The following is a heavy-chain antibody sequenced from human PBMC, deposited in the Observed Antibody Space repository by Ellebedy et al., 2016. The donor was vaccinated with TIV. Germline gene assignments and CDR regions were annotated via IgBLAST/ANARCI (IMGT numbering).Heavy chain of an antibody. CDR3: ARHRDGDYGITTGSFDL. CDR2: TYYTGNT. J-gene: IGHJ2*01. D-gene: IGHD4-17*01. CDR1: GGSLSSTRYQ. V-gene: IGHV4-39*01. Sequence: MPSETLSLTCTVSGGSLSSTRYQWGWVRQSPGKGLEWIGITYYTGNTYYNSSLESRVTISVDTSKSQFSLKLSSVTATDTAVYYCARHRDGDYGITTGSFDLWGRGTLVTVSS.